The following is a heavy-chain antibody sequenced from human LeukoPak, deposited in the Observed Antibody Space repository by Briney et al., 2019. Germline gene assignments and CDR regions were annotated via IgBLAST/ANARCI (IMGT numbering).Heavy chain of an antibody. Sequence: SETLSLTCTVSGGSISPHYWTWIRQTPGRGLEWIGYVYYNGLTSYNASLRSRLILSVDTARNQVSLKLTSVTAADTAVYYCARVRENDSSGYYFGRENWFDPWGQGTLVTVSS. CDR2: VYYNGLT. D-gene: IGHD3-22*01. V-gene: IGHV4-59*11. CDR3: ARVRENDSSGYYFGRENWFDP. CDR1: GGSISPHY. J-gene: IGHJ5*02.